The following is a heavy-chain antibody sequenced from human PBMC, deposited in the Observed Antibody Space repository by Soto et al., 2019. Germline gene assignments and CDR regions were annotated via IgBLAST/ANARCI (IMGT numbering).Heavy chain of an antibody. CDR3: ARSRSGTIFGLFDP. J-gene: IGHJ5*02. CDR2: INHSGST. CDR1: GGSFSGYY. V-gene: IGHV4-34*01. Sequence: SETLSLTCAVYGGSFSGYYWSWIRQPPGKGLEWIGEINHSGSTNYNPSLKSRVTISVDTSKNQFSLKLSSVTAADTAVYYCARSRSGTIFGLFDPWGQGTLDTVSS. D-gene: IGHD3-3*01.